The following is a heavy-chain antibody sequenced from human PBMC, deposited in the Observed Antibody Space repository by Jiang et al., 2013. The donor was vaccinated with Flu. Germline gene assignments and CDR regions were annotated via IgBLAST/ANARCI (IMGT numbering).Heavy chain of an antibody. Sequence: ISSYVLELDPAAPTEGTGVDWVYLLQWEHQLQPSLKSRVTISVDTSKNQFSLKLSSVTAADTAVYYCARFPYIAAAGGFGWFDPWGQGTLVTVSS. J-gene: IGHJ5*02. CDR3: ARFPYIAAAGGFGWFDP. V-gene: IGHV4-59*01. CDR2: LLQWEH. CDR1: ISSYV. D-gene: IGHD6-13*01.